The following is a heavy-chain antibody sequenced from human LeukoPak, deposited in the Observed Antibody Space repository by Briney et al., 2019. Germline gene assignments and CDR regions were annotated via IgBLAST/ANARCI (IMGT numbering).Heavy chain of an antibody. V-gene: IGHV3-72*01. D-gene: IGHD3-22*01. CDR1: GFTVSDHY. CDR2: TRDKANSYTT. CDR3: ARVTRGSGSYFDC. Sequence: HSGGSLRLSCAASGFTVSDHYMDWVRQAPGKGLEWVGRTRDKANSYTTEYAASVRGRFTISRDDSKNSLYLQMNSLKTEDTAVYYCARVTRGSGSYFDCWGQGTLVTVSS. J-gene: IGHJ4*02.